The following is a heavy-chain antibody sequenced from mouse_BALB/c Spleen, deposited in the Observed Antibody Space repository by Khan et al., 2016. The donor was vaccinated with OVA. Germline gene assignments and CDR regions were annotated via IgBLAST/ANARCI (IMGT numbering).Heavy chain of an antibody. Sequence: QVQLQQSGPELVRPGTSVKMSCKASGYTFTSYWMNWVKQRPGQGLEWIGMIDPSNSETTLNPKLKDKASLSEDKSSNTAYMQLSSLTSEDSAVYYCARSGYAAFAYWGQGTLVTVSA. V-gene: IGHV1-59*01. J-gene: IGHJ3*01. CDR1: GYTFTSYW. CDR2: IDPSNSET. D-gene: IGHD2-14*01. CDR3: ARSGYAAFAY.